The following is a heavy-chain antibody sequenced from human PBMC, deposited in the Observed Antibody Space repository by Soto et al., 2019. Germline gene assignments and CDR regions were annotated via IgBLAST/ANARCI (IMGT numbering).Heavy chain of an antibody. Sequence: EVQLVESGGGWVQPGGSLRLSCAASGFTVSGNYMSWVRQAPGKGLEWISVIYTGGSTYYADSVTGRFTISRDNSKNMLYLQMNNLRVEDTAFYYCARAGIVASWGNWLDTWGQGTLVTVSS. CDR2: IYTGGST. CDR3: ARAGIVASWGNWLDT. CDR1: GFTVSGNY. V-gene: IGHV3-66*01. D-gene: IGHD2-21*01. J-gene: IGHJ5*02.